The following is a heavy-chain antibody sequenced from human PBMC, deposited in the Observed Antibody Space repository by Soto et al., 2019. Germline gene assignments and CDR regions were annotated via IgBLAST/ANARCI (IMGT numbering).Heavy chain of an antibody. CDR1: GFTFSNNA. D-gene: IGHD1-1*01. CDR2: ISYDGSNK. V-gene: IGHV3-30-3*01. J-gene: IGHJ6*02. Sequence: ESGGGVVQPGRSLRLSCAASGFTFSNNAMDWVRQAPGKGLEWVAVISYDGSNKYIAESVKGRFTISRDNSKNTLFRQMNSLRAEDTAVYYCARGTTTSAFSAMDVWGQGTTVTVSS. CDR3: ARGTTTSAFSAMDV.